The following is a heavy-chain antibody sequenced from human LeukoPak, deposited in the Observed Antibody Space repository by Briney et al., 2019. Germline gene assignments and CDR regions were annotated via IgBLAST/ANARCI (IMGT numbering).Heavy chain of an antibody. J-gene: IGHJ4*02. CDR2: ENQDGSQK. Sequence: GGSLRLSCTASGFTFSDHWTHWVRQAPGKGREWVASENQDGSQKHYVDSVRGRFTISRDNAKNSLYLQLNSLRAEDTALYDCARDKSWAVDYWGQGTLVTVSS. V-gene: IGHV3-7*05. CDR1: GFTFSDHW. CDR3: ARDKSWAVDY. D-gene: IGHD3-16*01.